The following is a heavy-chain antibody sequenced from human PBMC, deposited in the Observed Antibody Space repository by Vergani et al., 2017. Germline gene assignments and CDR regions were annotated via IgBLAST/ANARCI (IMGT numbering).Heavy chain of an antibody. J-gene: IGHJ4*02. V-gene: IGHV4-38-2*01. CDR2: IYHSGST. CDR3: ASNIAAAPFDY. CDR1: DYSISRGHY. Sequence: QVQLQESGPGLVKPSETLSLTCVVSDYSISRGHYWGWIRQPPGKGLEWIGSIYHSGSTYYNPSLKSRVTISVDTSKNQFSLKLSSVTAADTAVYYCASNIAAAPFDYWGQGTLVTVSS. D-gene: IGHD6-13*01.